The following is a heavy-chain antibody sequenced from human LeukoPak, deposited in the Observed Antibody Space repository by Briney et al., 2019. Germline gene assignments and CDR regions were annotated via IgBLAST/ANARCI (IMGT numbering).Heavy chain of an antibody. D-gene: IGHD3-22*01. V-gene: IGHV4-31*03. Sequence: SETLSLTCTVSGGSISSGGYYWSWIRQHPGKGLEWIGYIYYSGSTYYNPSLKSRVTISVDTSKNQFSLKLSSVTAADTAVYYCARGLDYDSSGYIDYWGQGTLVTVSS. CDR3: ARGLDYDSSGYIDY. J-gene: IGHJ4*02. CDR1: GGSISSGGYY. CDR2: IYYSGST.